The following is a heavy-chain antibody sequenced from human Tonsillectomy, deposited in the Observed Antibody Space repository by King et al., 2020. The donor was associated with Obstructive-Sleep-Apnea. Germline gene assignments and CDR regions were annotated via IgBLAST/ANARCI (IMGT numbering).Heavy chain of an antibody. CDR3: AREGYSGSWVDY. CDR1: GFTSTSYR. Sequence: VQLVESGGGLVQPGGSLRLSCAASGFTSTSYRLHLVRVAPGKGRVWVSRINSDVSGPSYADTVKGRFTISRDNAKNTLYLQMNSLRAEDTAVYYCAREGYSGSWVDYWGQGTLVTVSS. D-gene: IGHD1-26*01. J-gene: IGHJ4*02. V-gene: IGHV3-74*01. CDR2: INSDVSGP.